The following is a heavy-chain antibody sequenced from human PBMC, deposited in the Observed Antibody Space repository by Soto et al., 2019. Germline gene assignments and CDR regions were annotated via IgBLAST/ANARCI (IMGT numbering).Heavy chain of an antibody. CDR3: ARVRYGGDCVYLQH. Sequence: QVQMEQSGAEVKKPGASVKVSCKASGYTFTSYSLHWVRQAPGQGLEWKGVIDPSDGRTSYARRLQGRVTMTRDTSTSTVYMDLSSLRSQDTAVYYCARVRYGGDCVYLQHWGQGNLVTVSS. CDR2: IDPSDGRT. V-gene: IGHV1-46*04. D-gene: IGHD2-21*02. CDR1: GYTFTSYS. J-gene: IGHJ1*01.